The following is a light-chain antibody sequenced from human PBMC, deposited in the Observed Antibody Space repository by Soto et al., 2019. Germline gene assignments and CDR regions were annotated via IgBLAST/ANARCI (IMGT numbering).Light chain of an antibody. CDR3: QQSYSMPLN. Sequence: DIQMTQSPSSLSASVGDRITVTCRASQSISTYLNWYQQKPGKAPKLLIYDASSLQSGVPSRFSGSGSGTDFTLTISSLQPEDFATYYCQQSYSMPLNFGGGTKVEIK. J-gene: IGKJ4*01. CDR1: QSISTY. V-gene: IGKV1-39*01. CDR2: DAS.